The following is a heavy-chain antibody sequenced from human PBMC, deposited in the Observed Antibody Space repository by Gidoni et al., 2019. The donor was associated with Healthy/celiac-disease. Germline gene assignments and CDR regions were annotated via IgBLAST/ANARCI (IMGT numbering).Heavy chain of an antibody. D-gene: IGHD2-2*02. CDR3: ARGYCSSTSCDRYYFDY. J-gene: IGHJ4*02. CDR2: IIPIFGTA. V-gene: IGHV1-69*01. CDR1: GGTFSSYA. Sequence: QVQLVQSGAAVKKPGSSVKVSCKASGGTFSSYAISWVRQAPGQGLEWMGGIIPIFGTANYAQKFQGRVTITADESTSTAYMELSSLRSEDTAVYYWARGYCSSTSCDRYYFDYWGQGTLVTVSS.